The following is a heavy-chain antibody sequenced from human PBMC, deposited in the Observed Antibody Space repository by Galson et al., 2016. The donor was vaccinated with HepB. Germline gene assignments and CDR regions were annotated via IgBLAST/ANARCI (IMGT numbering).Heavy chain of an antibody. J-gene: IGHJ4*02. Sequence: TLSLTCAVSGASITSGGYSWTWIRQPPGAGLEWIGYLSHGGVTHYNSSLKSRVSISGDRSKNQFSVSLNSVTAADMAVYFCAGLPTYYDLSKGFTDYWGPGTLVTVSS. CDR3: AGLPTYYDLSKGFTDY. CDR1: GASITSGGYS. D-gene: IGHD3-3*01. CDR2: LSHGGVT. V-gene: IGHV4-30-2*01.